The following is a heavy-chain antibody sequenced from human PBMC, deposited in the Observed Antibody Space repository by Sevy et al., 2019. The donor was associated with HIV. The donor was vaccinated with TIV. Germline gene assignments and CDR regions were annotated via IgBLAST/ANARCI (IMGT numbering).Heavy chain of an antibody. CDR2: MNPNSGNT. CDR3: ARMLGGTYAFDI. CDR1: GYTFTSYD. D-gene: IGHD2-15*01. J-gene: IGHJ3*02. Sequence: ASVKVSCKASGYTFTSYDMNWVRQATGQGLEWMGWMNPNSGNTGYAQKFQGRVTMTRNTSISTAYMELSSLRSEDTAVYYCARMLGGTYAFDIWGQGTMVTVSS. V-gene: IGHV1-8*01.